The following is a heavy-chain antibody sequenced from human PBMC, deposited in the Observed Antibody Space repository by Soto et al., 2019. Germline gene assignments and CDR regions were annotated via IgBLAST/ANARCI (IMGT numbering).Heavy chain of an antibody. J-gene: IGHJ4*02. V-gene: IGHV3-33*01. CDR1: GFTFSSYG. D-gene: IGHD3-3*01. CDR3: ARDTYYDFWSGILIDY. Sequence: GGSLRLSCAASGFTFSSYGMHWVRQAPGKGLEWVAVIWYDGSNKYYADSVKGPFTISRDNSKNTLYLQMNSLRAEDTAVYYCARDTYYDFWSGILIDYWGQGTLVTVSS. CDR2: IWYDGSNK.